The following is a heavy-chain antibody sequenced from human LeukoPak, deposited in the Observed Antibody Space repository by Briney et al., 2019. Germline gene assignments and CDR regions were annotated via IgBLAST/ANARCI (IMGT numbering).Heavy chain of an antibody. CDR2: INSDGSST. V-gene: IGHV3-74*01. Sequence: GGSLRLSCAASGFTFSSYWMHWVRQAPGKGLVWVSRINSDGSSTNYADSVKGRFTISRDNAKKTLYLQMNSLRAEDTAVYYCARGDSSSDYYYMDVWGKGTTVTVSS. J-gene: IGHJ6*03. CDR3: ARGDSSSDYYYMDV. D-gene: IGHD6-6*01. CDR1: GFTFSSYW.